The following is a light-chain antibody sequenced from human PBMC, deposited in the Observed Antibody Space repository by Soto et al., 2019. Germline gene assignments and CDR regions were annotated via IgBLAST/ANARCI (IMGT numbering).Light chain of an antibody. Sequence: QSVLAQPASVSGSPGQSITLSCTGTSSDVGGYNYVSWYQQHPGKAPKLMIYEVSNRPSGISHRFSGSKPGNTASLTIPGLRAEDEADYYCSSYTRQYTPSYVFGTGTKVTVL. V-gene: IGLV2-14*01. CDR2: EVS. CDR1: SSDVGGYNY. J-gene: IGLJ1*01. CDR3: SSYTRQYTPSYV.